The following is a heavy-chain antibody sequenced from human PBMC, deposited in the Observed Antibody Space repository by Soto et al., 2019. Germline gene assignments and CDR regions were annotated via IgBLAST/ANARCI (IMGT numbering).Heavy chain of an antibody. Sequence: QVQLVESGGGLVKPGGSLSLSCAASGFTFSDYYMTWIRQAPGKGLEWVSYISSSGNSIYYADSVRGRFTVSRDNAKNSLFLQMNSLRAADTAVYYCARRAAAGRSFDYWGLGTLVTVSS. CDR1: GFTFSDYY. CDR3: ARRAAAGRSFDY. V-gene: IGHV3-11*01. D-gene: IGHD6-13*01. CDR2: ISSSGNSI. J-gene: IGHJ4*02.